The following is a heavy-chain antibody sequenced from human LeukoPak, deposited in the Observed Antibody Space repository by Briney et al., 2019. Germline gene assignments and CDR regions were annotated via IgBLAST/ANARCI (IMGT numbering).Heavy chain of an antibody. CDR1: GGTFTSYT. D-gene: IGHD3-22*01. Sequence: SVKVSCKASGGTFTSYTISWVRQAPGQGLEWMGRIIPILGIANYAQKFQGRVTITADKSTSTAYMELSSLRSEDTAVYYCARPDYYYYDSSGYYYYWGQGTLVTVS. CDR2: IIPILGIA. CDR3: ARPDYYYYDSSGYYYY. V-gene: IGHV1-69*02. J-gene: IGHJ4*02.